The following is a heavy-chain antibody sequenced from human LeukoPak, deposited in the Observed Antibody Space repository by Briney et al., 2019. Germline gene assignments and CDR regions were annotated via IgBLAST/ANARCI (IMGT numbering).Heavy chain of an antibody. J-gene: IGHJ6*03. V-gene: IGHV3-23*01. CDR1: GFTFNTYS. D-gene: IGHD3-10*01. Sequence: GGSLRLSCAASGFTFNTYSMSWVRQAPGKGLEWVSAISGSGGDTYYADSVKGRFTISRDNSKNTLYLQMNSLRAEDTAIFYCAKGHYFGSGSPYYYYYYMDVWGKGTTVTISS. CDR3: AKGHYFGSGSPYYYYYYMDV. CDR2: ISGSGGDT.